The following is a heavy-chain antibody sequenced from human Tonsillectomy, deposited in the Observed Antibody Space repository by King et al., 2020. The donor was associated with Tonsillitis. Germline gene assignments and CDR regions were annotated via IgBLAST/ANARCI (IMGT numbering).Heavy chain of an antibody. D-gene: IGHD5-12*01. J-gene: IGHJ3*02. CDR2: ISSSSSYI. CDR3: ARGGYTYDALDI. CDR1: GFTFSGYG. Sequence: VQLVESGGGLVKPGGSLRLSCAASGFTFSGYGINWVRQAPGKGLEWVSYISSSSSYIYYTDSVKGRFTISRDNAKNSLYLQMDSLRVEDTAVYYCARGGYTYDALDIWGQGTMVAVSS. V-gene: IGHV3-21*01.